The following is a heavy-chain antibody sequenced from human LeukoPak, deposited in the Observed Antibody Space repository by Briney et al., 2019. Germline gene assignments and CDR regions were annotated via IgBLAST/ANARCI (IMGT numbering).Heavy chain of an antibody. V-gene: IGHV3-23*01. CDR2: LSTSPR. D-gene: IGHD3-22*01. Sequence: GGSLRLSCAASGFTITDYAMSWVRQGPGKGLEWVSGLSTSPRYADSVRGRFTVSRDHSTNTLYLQMNRLRAEDTAVYYCARGEVAVQYYFESWGQGTLVTVSS. CDR1: GFTITDYA. CDR3: ARGEVAVQYYFES. J-gene: IGHJ4*02.